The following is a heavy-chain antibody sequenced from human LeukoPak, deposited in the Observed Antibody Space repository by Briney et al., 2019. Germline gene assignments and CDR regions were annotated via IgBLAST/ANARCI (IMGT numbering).Heavy chain of an antibody. J-gene: IGHJ6*03. CDR2: IRYDGSNK. V-gene: IGHV3-30*02. D-gene: IGHD1-26*01. CDR1: GFTVSSYG. Sequence: GGSLRLSCAASGFTVSSYGMHWVRQAPGKGLEWVAFIRYDGSNKYYTDSVKGRFTISRDNSKNTLYLQMNSLRAEDTAVYYCAKGRGWEASYYYYYMDVWGKGTTVTISS. CDR3: AKGRGWEASYYYYYMDV.